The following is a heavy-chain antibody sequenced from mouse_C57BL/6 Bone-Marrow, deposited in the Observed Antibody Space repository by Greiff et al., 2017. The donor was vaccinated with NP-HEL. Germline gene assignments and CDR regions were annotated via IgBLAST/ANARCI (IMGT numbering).Heavy chain of an antibody. V-gene: IGHV5-4*01. D-gene: IGHD2-4*01. CDR3: ARGMITTSLYWYFDV. J-gene: IGHJ1*03. CDR1: GFTFSSYA. Sequence: EVQLVESGGGLVKPGGSLKLSCAASGFTFSSYAMSWVRQTPEKRLEWVATISDGGSYTYYPDNVKGRFTISRDNAKNNLYLQMSHLKSEDTAMYYCARGMITTSLYWYFDVWGTGTTVTVSS. CDR2: ISDGGSYT.